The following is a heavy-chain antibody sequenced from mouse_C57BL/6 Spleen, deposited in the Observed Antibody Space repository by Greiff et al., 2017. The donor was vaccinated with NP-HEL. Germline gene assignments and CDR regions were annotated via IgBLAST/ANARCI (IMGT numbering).Heavy chain of an antibody. CDR2: ISSGGDYI. V-gene: IGHV5-9-1*02. D-gene: IGHD2-5*01. J-gene: IGHJ2*01. Sequence: EVQLVESGEGLVKPGGSLKLSCAASGFTFSSYAMSWVRQTPEKRLEWVAYISSGGDYIYYADTVKGRFTISRDNARNTLYLQMSSLKSEDTAMYYCTRNEAYSNYFDYWGQGTTLTVSS. CDR3: TRNEAYSNYFDY. CDR1: GFTFSSYA.